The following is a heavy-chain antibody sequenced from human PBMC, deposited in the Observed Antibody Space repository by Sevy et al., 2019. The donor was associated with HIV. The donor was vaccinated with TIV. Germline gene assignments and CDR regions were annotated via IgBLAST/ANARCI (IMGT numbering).Heavy chain of an antibody. Sequence: ASVKVSCKASGYTFTSYGISWVRQAPGQGLEWMGWISAYNGNTNYAQKLQGRVTMTTDTSTSTAYMELRSLRSDDTAVYYCAREGTYNWNDGGADYWGQGTLVTVSS. CDR3: AREGTYNWNDGGADY. V-gene: IGHV1-18*01. D-gene: IGHD1-1*01. CDR2: ISAYNGNT. J-gene: IGHJ4*02. CDR1: GYTFTSYG.